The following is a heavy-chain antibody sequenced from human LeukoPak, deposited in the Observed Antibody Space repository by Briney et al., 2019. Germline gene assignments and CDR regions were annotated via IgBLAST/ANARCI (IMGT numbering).Heavy chain of an antibody. Sequence: PGESLKISCKGSGYSFTYWTGWVRQMPGKGLEWMGIIYSGDSHTKYSPSFQGRVTISADKSISTAYLQWSSLEASDTAMYYCASARHGDYVWDYWGQGTLVTVSS. D-gene: IGHD4-17*01. CDR2: IYSGDSHT. CDR3: ASARHGDYVWDY. J-gene: IGHJ4*02. V-gene: IGHV5-51*01. CDR1: GYSFTYW.